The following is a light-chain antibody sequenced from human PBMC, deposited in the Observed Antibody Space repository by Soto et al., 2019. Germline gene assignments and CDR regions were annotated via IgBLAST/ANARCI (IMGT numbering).Light chain of an antibody. CDR2: GAS. CDR3: QQYGSSSWT. CDR1: QSISSSY. J-gene: IGKJ1*01. V-gene: IGKV3-20*01. Sequence: EIVLTQSPGTLSLSPGKRATLSCRATQSISSSYLAWYQQRPGQAPRLLIYGASSSATGIPDRFSGSGSGTEFTLTISRLEPEDFAVYYCQQYGSSSWTFGQGTKVDIK.